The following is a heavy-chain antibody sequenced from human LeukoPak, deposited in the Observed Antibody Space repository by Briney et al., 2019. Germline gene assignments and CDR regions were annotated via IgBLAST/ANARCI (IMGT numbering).Heavy chain of an antibody. CDR1: GYTFTSYA. Sequence: ASVKVSCKASGYTFTSYAMNWVRQAPGQGLEWMGWINTNTGNPTYAQGFTGRFVFSLDTSVSTAYLQISSLKAEDTAVYYCASISLGCGDYAGGLDYWGQGTLVTVSS. V-gene: IGHV7-4-1*02. CDR2: INTNTGNP. J-gene: IGHJ4*02. CDR3: ASISLGCGDYAGGLDY. D-gene: IGHD4-17*01.